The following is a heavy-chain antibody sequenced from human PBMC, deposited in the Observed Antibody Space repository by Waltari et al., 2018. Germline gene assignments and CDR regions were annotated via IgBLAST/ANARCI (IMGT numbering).Heavy chain of an antibody. V-gene: IGHV3-9*01. CDR3: VRDAFGNTIGGVFDY. D-gene: IGHD3-3*01. Sequence: EVQLVESGGGLVQHGKSLRLSCVASGFMFGDSAMHWVRQVPGKGLEWLSGISWNSNNIVYADSVKGRFTISRDNAENSLYLLMNNLRAEDTALYYCVRDAFGNTIGGVFDYWGQGTLLTVSS. CDR2: ISWNSNNI. J-gene: IGHJ4*02. CDR1: GFMFGDSA.